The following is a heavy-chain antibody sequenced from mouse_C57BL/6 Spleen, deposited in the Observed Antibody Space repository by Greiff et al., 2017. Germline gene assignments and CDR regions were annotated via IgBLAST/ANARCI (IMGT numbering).Heavy chain of an antibody. CDR1: GYAFSSSW. J-gene: IGHJ2*01. Sequence: QVQLQQSGPELVKPGASVKISCKASGYAFSSSWMNWVKQRPGKGLEWIGRIYPGDGDTNYNGKFKGKATLTADKSSSTAYMHLSSLTSEDFAVCLCARSVYGHFDYWGQGTTLTVSS. CDR3: ARSVYGHFDY. CDR2: IYPGDGDT. D-gene: IGHD1-1*02. V-gene: IGHV1-82*01.